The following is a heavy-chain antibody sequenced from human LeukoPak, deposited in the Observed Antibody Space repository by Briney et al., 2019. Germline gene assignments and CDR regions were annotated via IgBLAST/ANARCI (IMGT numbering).Heavy chain of an antibody. J-gene: IGHJ5*02. D-gene: IGHD1-26*01. Sequence: KPSETLSLTCTVSGGSISSSGYYWGWIRQPPGKGLEWIASIYCSGSTYYNPSLKSRATISVDTSKNQLSLKLSSLTAADTAVYYCARHEYSGSYYGLSWFDPWGQGTLVTVSS. V-gene: IGHV4-39*01. CDR2: IYCSGST. CDR3: ARHEYSGSYYGLSWFDP. CDR1: GGSISSSGYY.